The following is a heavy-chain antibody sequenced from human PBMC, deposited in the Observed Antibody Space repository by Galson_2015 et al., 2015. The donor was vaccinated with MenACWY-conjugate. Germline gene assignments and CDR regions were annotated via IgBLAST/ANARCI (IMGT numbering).Heavy chain of an antibody. CDR1: GYSFTSYW. CDR2: IFPGASDI. D-gene: IGHD4-23*01. CDR3: SRAVSGVTCPHAFDI. J-gene: IGHJ3*02. Sequence: QSGAEVTKPGESLPVSCTGSGYSFTSYWIGWVRQMPGKGLEWMGIIFPGASDIRYSPSFRGQVTISTGNSITTAYLQWSSLKASDTAMYYCSRAVSGVTCPHAFDIWGQGTMVTVSS. V-gene: IGHV5-51*03.